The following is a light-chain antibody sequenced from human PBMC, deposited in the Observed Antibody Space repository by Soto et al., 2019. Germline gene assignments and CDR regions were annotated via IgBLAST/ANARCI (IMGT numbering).Light chain of an antibody. CDR1: QSVSSN. Sequence: IVMTHSPAILSVSPGERSTLSSRASQSVSSNLAWYQQKPGQAPRLLIYGASTRATGVPARFSGSGSGTEFTLTISSLQSEDFAVYYCQQYNNWPWTFGQGTKVDIK. CDR2: GAS. J-gene: IGKJ1*01. CDR3: QQYNNWPWT. V-gene: IGKV3-15*01.